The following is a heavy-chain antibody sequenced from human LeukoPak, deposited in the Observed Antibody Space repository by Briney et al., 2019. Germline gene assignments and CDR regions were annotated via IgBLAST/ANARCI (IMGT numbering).Heavy chain of an antibody. J-gene: IGHJ3*02. CDR1: GFTFSISV. V-gene: IGHV3-64*02. D-gene: IGHD4-11*01. CDR3: ARGDYLLFDAFDI. Sequence: DPGGSLRLSCAASGFTFSISVMHWVRQAPGKGLEFVSTINSNGRTTNYADSVKGRFTVSRDNSKNTLYLQMGGLRVEDMAVYYCARGDYLLFDAFDIWGQGTMVTVSS. CDR2: INSNGRTT.